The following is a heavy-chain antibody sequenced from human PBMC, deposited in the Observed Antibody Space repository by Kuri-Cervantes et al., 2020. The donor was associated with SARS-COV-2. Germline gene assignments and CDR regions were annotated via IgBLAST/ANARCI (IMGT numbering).Heavy chain of an antibody. V-gene: IGHV3-21*01. J-gene: IGHJ6*03. CDR3: AREGGSGSYYDHYYYYYYMDV. Sequence: GSLRLSCAASGFTFSSYSMNWVRQAPGKGLEWVSSISSSSSYIYYADSVKGRFTISRDNAKNSLYLQMNSLRAEDTAVYYCAREGGSGSYYDHYYYYYYMDVWGKGTTVTVSS. D-gene: IGHD3-10*01. CDR2: ISSSSSYI. CDR1: GFTFSSYS.